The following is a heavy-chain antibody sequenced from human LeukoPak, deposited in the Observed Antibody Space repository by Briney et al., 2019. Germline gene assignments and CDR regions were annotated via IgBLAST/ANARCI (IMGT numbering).Heavy chain of an antibody. CDR3: AKDSSGWLTGVYDY. CDR2: ISGSGGST. D-gene: IGHD6-19*01. Sequence: QPGGSLRLSCAASGFTFSSYAMSWVRQAPGKGLEWVSAISGSGGSTYYADSVKGRFTISRDNSKNTLYPQMNSLRAEDTAVYYCAKDSSGWLTGVYDYWGQGTLVTVSS. J-gene: IGHJ4*02. CDR1: GFTFSSYA. V-gene: IGHV3-23*01.